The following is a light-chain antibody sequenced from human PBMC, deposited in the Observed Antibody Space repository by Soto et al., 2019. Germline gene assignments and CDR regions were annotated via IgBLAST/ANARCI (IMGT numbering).Light chain of an antibody. CDR2: GAS. CDR1: QNISTN. V-gene: IGKV3-15*01. J-gene: IGKJ1*01. CDR3: QQYKKWPPWT. Sequence: EIVMTQSPATLSVSPGERAALSCRASQNISTNLAWYQQKPGQAPRPIIYGASTRATAIPATFTGSGSGTEFTLTISRVQSDDVATYYCQQYKKWPPWTFGQGTKVEIK.